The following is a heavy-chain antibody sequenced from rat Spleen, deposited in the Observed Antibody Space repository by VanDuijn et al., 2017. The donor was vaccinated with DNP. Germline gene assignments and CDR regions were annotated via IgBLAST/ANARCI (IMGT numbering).Heavy chain of an antibody. J-gene: IGHJ4*01. V-gene: IGHV2-41*01. CDR2: IWNTGGT. D-gene: IGHD1-9*01. CDR3: ARYYGYNYYAMDA. Sequence: QVQLRESGPGLLQPSQTLSLTCTVAGFSLTSYTVHWVRQPPGEGLEWMGLIWNTGGTRYNLALKSRLSISKDTSKSQVFLKMNSLQTEDTATYYCARYYGYNYYAMDAWGQGTSVTVSS. CDR1: GFSLTSYT.